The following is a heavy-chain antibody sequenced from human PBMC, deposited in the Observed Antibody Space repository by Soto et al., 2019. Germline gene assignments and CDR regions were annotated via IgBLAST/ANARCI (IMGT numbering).Heavy chain of an antibody. CDR3: ARTQRHCSSTSCYTTAFDM. CDR1: GFSLSTSGMR. V-gene: IGHV2-70*04. CDR2: IDWDDDK. Sequence: SGPTLVNPTQTLTLTCTFSGFSLSTSGMRVSWIRQPPGKSLEWLARIDWDDDKFYSTSLKTRLTISKDTSKNQVVLAMTNMDPLDTETYYCARTQRHCSSTSCYTTAFDMWGQGTLVTVSS. D-gene: IGHD2-2*02. J-gene: IGHJ3*02.